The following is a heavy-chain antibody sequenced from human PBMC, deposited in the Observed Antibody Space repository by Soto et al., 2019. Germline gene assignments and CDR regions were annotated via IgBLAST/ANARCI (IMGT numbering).Heavy chain of an antibody. Sequence: EVQLVESGGGLVKPGGSLRLSCAASGFTFSSYSMNWVREAPGKGLEGVSSSSSSSSYIYYADSVKGRFTIARDNAKNSLYLQMNSLRAEDTAVYYCARDLYSSSARYFDYWGQGTLVTVSS. V-gene: IGHV3-21*01. CDR3: ARDLYSSSARYFDY. J-gene: IGHJ4*02. D-gene: IGHD6-6*01. CDR1: GFTFSSYS. CDR2: SSSSSSYI.